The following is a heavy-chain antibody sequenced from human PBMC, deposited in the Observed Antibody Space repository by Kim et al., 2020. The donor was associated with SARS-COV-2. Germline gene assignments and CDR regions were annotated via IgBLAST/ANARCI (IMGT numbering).Heavy chain of an antibody. D-gene: IGHD7-27*01. Sequence: YVQKFQGRVTMTTDTSTSTAYMGLRSLRSDDTAVYYCARGGRFAWGGGDYWGQGTLVTVSS. V-gene: IGHV1-18*01. CDR3: ARGGRFAWGGGDY. J-gene: IGHJ4*02.